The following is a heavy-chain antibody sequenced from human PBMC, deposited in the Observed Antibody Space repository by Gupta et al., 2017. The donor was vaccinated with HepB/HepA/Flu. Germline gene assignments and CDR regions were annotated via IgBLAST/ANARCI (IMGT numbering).Heavy chain of an antibody. CDR3: AKDLSFWSAMDV. CDR1: GFSISGTA. D-gene: IGHD3-3*01. J-gene: IGHJ6*03. V-gene: IGHV3-23*01. CDR2: IGSDIRT. Sequence: EVQLLESGGGLTQPGWSLRLSCAVSGFSISGTAMTWVRQAPGKGLEWVSGIGSDIRTHYADSVKGRFTISRDNSKNMVYLQMNSLRAEDTAVYYCAKDLSFWSAMDVWGKGTTVTGSS.